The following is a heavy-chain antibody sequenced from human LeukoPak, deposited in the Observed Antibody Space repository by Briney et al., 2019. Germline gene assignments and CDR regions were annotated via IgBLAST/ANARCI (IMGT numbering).Heavy chain of an antibody. CDR3: ARVLLAAAGHETGY. V-gene: IGHV3-21*01. Sequence: GGSLRLSCAASGFTSSSYSMNWVRQAPGKGLEWVSSISSSSNYIYYADSVKGRFTISRDNAKNSLYLQMNSLRAEDTGVYYCARVLLAAAGHETGYWGQGTLVTVSS. D-gene: IGHD6-13*01. CDR2: ISSSSNYI. J-gene: IGHJ4*02. CDR1: GFTSSSYS.